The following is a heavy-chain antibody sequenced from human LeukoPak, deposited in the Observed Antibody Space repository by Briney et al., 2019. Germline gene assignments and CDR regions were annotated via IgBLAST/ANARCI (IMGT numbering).Heavy chain of an antibody. D-gene: IGHD3-10*01. J-gene: IGHJ4*02. CDR2: IYYSGST. V-gene: IGHV4-39*01. Sequence: PSETLSLTCTVSGGSINSDSYYWGWIRQPPGKGLEWIGSIYYSGSTYYNPSLKSRVTISVDTSKNPFSLKLTSVTAADTSMYYCVRRAYGSGSYPADYWGQGTLVTVSS. CDR3: VRRAYGSGSYPADY. CDR1: GGSINSDSYY.